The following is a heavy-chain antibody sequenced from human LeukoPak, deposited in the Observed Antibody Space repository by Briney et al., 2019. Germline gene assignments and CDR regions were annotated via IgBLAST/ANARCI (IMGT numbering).Heavy chain of an antibody. D-gene: IGHD3-10*01. V-gene: IGHV3-23*01. CDR3: AKDPPMVRGVMALFGY. CDR1: GFPFSAYA. J-gene: IGHJ4*02. Sequence: GGSLRLSCAASGFPFSAYAMSWVRQAPGKGLEWVSAISGSGGSTYYADSVKGRFTISRDNSKNTLYLQMNSLRAEDTAVYYCAKDPPMVRGVMALFGYWGQGTLVTVSS. CDR2: ISGSGGST.